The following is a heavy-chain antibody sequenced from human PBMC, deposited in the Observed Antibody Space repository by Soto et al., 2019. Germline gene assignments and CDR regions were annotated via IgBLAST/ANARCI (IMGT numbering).Heavy chain of an antibody. D-gene: IGHD2-21*01. V-gene: IGHV5-10-1*01. CDR2: IDPSYSYT. CDR1: GYSFTNYS. Sequence: GESLNISCKRSGYSFTNYSISWVRQMPGKCLEWMGRIDPSYSYTNYRPSFQGHVTISADKSISTAYLQWSSLKASDTSMYYWVTILFPRSAENPYVMAVWGQGTTVTVS. CDR3: VTILFPRSAENPYVMAV. J-gene: IGHJ6*02.